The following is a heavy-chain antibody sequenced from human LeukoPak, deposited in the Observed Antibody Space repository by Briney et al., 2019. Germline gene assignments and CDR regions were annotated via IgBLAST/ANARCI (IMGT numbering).Heavy chain of an antibody. CDR1: GYSFTSYW. D-gene: IGHD1-26*01. J-gene: IGHJ4*02. Sequence: GESLKISCKGSGYSFTSYWIGWVRQMPGKGLEWMGTIYPADSDVRYSRPFQGQVTISADKSMNTAYLQRSSLEASDTAIYFCARHEQWEGRFDYWGQGTLVTASS. CDR2: IYPADSDV. CDR3: ARHEQWEGRFDY. V-gene: IGHV5-51*01.